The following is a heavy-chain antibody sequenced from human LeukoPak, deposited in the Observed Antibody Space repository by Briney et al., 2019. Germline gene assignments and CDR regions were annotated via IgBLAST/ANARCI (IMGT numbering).Heavy chain of an antibody. CDR1: GGSFSGYY. CDR3: AXXXXXAMEPALFDY. J-gene: IGHJ4*02. CDR2: IYYSGST. D-gene: IGHD5-18*01. Sequence: PSETLSLTCAVYGGSFSGYYWSWIRQHPGKGLEWIGYIYYSGSTYYNPSLKSRVTISVDTSKNQFSLKLSSVTAADTAVYYCAXXXXXAMEPALFDYWGQGTLVTVSS. V-gene: IGHV4-31*11.